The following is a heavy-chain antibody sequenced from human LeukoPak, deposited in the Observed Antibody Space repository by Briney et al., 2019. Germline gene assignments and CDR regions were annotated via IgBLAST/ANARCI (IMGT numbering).Heavy chain of an antibody. Sequence: PGGFLRLSCAASGFTYSSYAMSWVRQAPGKELEWVSAISGSGGSTYHAGSVKGRFTISRDNSKNTLYLQMNSLRAEDTAVYYCAKDRGPYFIAPTDIWGQGTMVTVSS. V-gene: IGHV3-23*01. CDR2: ISGSGGST. CDR3: AKDRGPYFIAPTDI. CDR1: GFTYSSYA. D-gene: IGHD3-9*01. J-gene: IGHJ3*02.